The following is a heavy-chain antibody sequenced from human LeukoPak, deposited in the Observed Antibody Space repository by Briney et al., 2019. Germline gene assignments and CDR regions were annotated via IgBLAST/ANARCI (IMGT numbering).Heavy chain of an antibody. CDR3: ASRRGSGWPFDY. J-gene: IGHJ4*02. CDR1: GFTVSSSY. V-gene: IGHV3-23*01. D-gene: IGHD6-19*01. Sequence: GGSLRLSCTASGFTVSSSYMTWVRQAPGKGLEWVSTISGSGISTYYADSVKGRFTISRDISKNTLYLQMNTLRAEDTAVYYCASRRGSGWPFDYWGQGTLVTVSS. CDR2: ISGSGIST.